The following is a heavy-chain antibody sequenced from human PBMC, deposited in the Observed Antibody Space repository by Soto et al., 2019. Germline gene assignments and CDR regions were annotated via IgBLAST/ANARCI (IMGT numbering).Heavy chain of an antibody. V-gene: IGHV3-9*01. Sequence: EVQLGEAGVGMVQPGRSLRLSCAASGFTFDDYAMHWVRQAPGKGLEWVSGISWNNGSIGYADSVKGRFTISRDNAKNSLYLQMNSLRAEDTALYYCAKVHEGDDDAFDIWGQGTMVTVSS. D-gene: IGHD3-16*01. CDR1: GFTFDDYA. CDR2: ISWNNGSI. J-gene: IGHJ3*02. CDR3: AKVHEGDDDAFDI.